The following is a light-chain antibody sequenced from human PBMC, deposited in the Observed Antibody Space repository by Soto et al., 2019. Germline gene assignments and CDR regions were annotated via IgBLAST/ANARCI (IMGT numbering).Light chain of an antibody. CDR3: SSYITSTTLQV. V-gene: IGLV2-14*03. CDR1: SSDVGAYNY. J-gene: IGLJ1*01. CDR2: DVS. Sequence: QSALTQPASVSGSPGQSITISCTGMSSDVGAYNYVSWYQQHPGKAPKLMLFDVSNRPSGVSNRFSGSKSGNTASLTISGLQAEDEADYYCSSYITSTTLQVFGTGTKVTVL.